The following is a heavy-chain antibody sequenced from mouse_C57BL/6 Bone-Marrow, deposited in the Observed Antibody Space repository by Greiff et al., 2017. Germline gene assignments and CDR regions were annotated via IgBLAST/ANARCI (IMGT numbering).Heavy chain of an antibody. D-gene: IGHD1-1*01. Sequence: EVQLQQSGTVLARPGASVKMSCKTSGYTFTSYWMHWVKQRPGQGLEWIGAIYPGNSDTSYNQKFKGKAKLTAVTSASTAYMELSSLTNEDSAVYYCTRPPFITTVVRGDYWGQGTTLTVSS. CDR3: TRPPFITTVVRGDY. J-gene: IGHJ2*01. CDR1: GYTFTSYW. CDR2: IYPGNSDT. V-gene: IGHV1-5*01.